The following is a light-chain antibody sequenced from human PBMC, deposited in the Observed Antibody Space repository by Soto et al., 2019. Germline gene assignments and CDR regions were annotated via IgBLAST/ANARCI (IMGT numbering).Light chain of an antibody. CDR2: DVS. V-gene: IGLV2-14*01. J-gene: IGLJ1*01. Sequence: QSVLTQPASVSGSPGQSITISCTGTSSDVGVYNYVSWYQQHPGKAPKLMIYDVSNRPSGVSNRFSGSKSGNTASLTISGLQAEDEADYYCSSYTSSIYVFGTGTKVTVL. CDR1: SSDVGVYNY. CDR3: SSYTSSIYV.